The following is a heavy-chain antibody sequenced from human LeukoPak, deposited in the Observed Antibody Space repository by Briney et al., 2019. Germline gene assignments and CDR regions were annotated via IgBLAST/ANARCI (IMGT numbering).Heavy chain of an antibody. CDR2: INTDGSTT. CDR3: ARESRWELDY. D-gene: IGHD1-26*01. CDR1: GFTFSSYE. J-gene: IGHJ4*02. V-gene: IGHV3-74*01. Sequence: GGSLRLSCAASGFTFSSYEMNWVRQAPGKGLVWVSRINTDGSTTNYEESVKGRFTISRDNAKNTLYLQMNSLRDEDTAVYYCARESRWELDYWGQGTLVTVSS.